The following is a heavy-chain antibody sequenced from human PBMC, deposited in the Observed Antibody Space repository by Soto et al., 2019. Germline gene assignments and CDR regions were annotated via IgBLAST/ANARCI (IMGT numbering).Heavy chain of an antibody. CDR3: STWEPMAGYFDN. CDR2: IKSKADGGTT. J-gene: IGHJ4*02. CDR1: EFTFKNAW. D-gene: IGHD6-19*01. V-gene: IGHV3-15*01. Sequence: PGGSLRLSCVVSEFTFKNAWMSWVRRAPGKGLEWVGRIKSKADGGTTDYAAPVKGRFTISRDESENTLFLQMNSLRIEDTAMYYCSTWEPMAGYFDNWGQGALVTVSS.